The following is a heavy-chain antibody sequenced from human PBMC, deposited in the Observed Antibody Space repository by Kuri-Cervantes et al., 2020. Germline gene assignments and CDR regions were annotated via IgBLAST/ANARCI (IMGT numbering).Heavy chain of an antibody. CDR1: GGSISSSSYY. CDR3: ASVVLAAAGPIFDY. D-gene: IGHD6-13*01. CDR2: IYYSGST. J-gene: IGHJ4*02. Sequence: GSLRLSCTVSGGSISSSSYYWGWIRQPPGKGLEWIGSIYYSGSTYYNPSLKSRVTISVDTSKNQFSLKLSSVTAADTAVYYCASVVLAAAGPIFDYWGQGTLVTVSS. V-gene: IGHV4-39*01.